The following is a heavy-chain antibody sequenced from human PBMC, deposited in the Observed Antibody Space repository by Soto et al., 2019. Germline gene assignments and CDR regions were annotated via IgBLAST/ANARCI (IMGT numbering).Heavy chain of an antibody. CDR3: ARDGLLWFGELSPYYFDY. D-gene: IGHD3-10*01. V-gene: IGHV3-23*01. CDR1: GFTFSSYA. Sequence: GSLRLSCAASGFTFSSYAMSWVRQAPGKGLEWVSAISGSGGSTYYADSVKGRFTISRDNSKNTLYLQMNSLRAEDTAVYYCARDGLLWFGELSPYYFDYWGQGTLVTVSS. CDR2: ISGSGGST. J-gene: IGHJ4*02.